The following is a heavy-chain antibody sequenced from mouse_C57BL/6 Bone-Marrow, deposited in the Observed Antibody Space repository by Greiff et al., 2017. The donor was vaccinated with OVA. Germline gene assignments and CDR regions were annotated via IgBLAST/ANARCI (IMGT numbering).Heavy chain of an antibody. D-gene: IGHD2-5*01. J-gene: IGHJ1*03. CDR3: SIVTTTPYWYFDV. CDR1: GFNIKDYY. CDR2: IDPEDGET. Sequence: EVQRVESGAELVKPGASVKLSCTASGFNIKDYYMHWVKQRTEQGLEWIGRIDPEDGETKYAPKFQGKATITADTSSNTAYLQLSSLTSEDTAVYYCSIVTTTPYWYFDVWGTGTTVTVSS. V-gene: IGHV14-2*01.